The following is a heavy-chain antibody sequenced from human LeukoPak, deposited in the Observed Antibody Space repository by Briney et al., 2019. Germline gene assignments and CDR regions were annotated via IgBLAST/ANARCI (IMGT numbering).Heavy chain of an antibody. CDR2: IYYSGST. J-gene: IGHJ4*02. CDR1: GGSISSYY. V-gene: IGHV4-59*08. D-gene: IGHD5-24*01. Sequence: SETLSLTCTVSGGSISSYYWSWIRQPPGKGLEWSGYIYYSGSTNYNPSLKSRVTISVDTSKNPFSLTLSSVTAADTAVYYCARHRKFRFREASGGFDYWGQGTLVTVSS. CDR3: ARHRKFRFREASGGFDY.